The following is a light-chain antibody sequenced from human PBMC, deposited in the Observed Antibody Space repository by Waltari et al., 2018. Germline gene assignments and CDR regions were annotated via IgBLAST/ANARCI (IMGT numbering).Light chain of an antibody. CDR1: QSIASN. V-gene: IGKV3-15*01. CDR2: DAS. Sequence: EILMTQSPATLSVSPGERATLSYRASQSIASNLAWYQQRPDQPPRLLIFDASTRATGGPARFSGSGSGTEFTRTIRTLQSEDSAVYYCQQYNVWPPFAFGQGTRLAIK. J-gene: IGKJ5*01. CDR3: QQYNVWPPFA.